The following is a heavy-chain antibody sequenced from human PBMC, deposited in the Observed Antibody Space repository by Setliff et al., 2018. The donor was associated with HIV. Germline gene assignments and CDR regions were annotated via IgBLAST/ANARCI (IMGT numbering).Heavy chain of an antibody. J-gene: IGHJ4*02. CDR1: GYSISSGYY. CDR3: ARDLRGTQSSDY. CDR2: FYYSGST. V-gene: IGHV4-38-2*02. Sequence: PSETLSLTCAVSGYSISSGYYWGWIRQPPGKGLEWLGSFYYSGSTYYNPSLQSRVTISVDTSKNQFSLKLRSVTAADTAVYYCARDLRGTQSSDYWGQGTLVTVSS. D-gene: IGHD1-1*01.